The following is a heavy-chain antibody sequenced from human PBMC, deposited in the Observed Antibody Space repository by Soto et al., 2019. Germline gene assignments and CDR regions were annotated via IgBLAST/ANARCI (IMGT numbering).Heavy chain of an antibody. CDR2: INAGNGNT. J-gene: IGHJ4*02. Sequence: ASVKVSCKASGYTFTSCAMHWVRQAPGQRLEWMGWINAGNGNTKYSQKFQGRVTITRDTSASTAYMELSSLRSEDTAVYYCARGYCSGGSCYYFDYWGQGTLVTVSS. D-gene: IGHD2-15*01. CDR1: GYTFTSCA. V-gene: IGHV1-3*01. CDR3: ARGYCSGGSCYYFDY.